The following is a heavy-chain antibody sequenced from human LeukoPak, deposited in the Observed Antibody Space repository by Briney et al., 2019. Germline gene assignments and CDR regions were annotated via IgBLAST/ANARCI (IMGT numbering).Heavy chain of an antibody. Sequence: SETLSLTCTASGGSISSYYWSWIRQPPGKGLEWIGYIYYSGSTNYNTSLKSRVTISVDTSKNQFSLKMNSVTAADTAVYYCARDLNGVRAFDIWGQGTMVTVSS. CDR3: ARDLNGVRAFDI. CDR2: IYYSGST. D-gene: IGHD2-8*01. J-gene: IGHJ3*02. V-gene: IGHV4-59*01. CDR1: GGSISSYY.